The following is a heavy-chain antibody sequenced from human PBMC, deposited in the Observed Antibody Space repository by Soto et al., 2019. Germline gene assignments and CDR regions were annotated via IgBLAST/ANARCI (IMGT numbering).Heavy chain of an antibody. CDR2: ISYDGSNK. CDR3: AKDWGSPRFDP. Sequence: QVQLVESGGGVVQPGRSLRLSCAASGFTFSGYGMHWVRQAPGKGLEWVAIISYDGSNKYYADSVKGRFTISRDNSKKTLYLQMNSLRAEDTAVYYCAKDWGSPRFDPWGQGTLVTVSS. CDR1: GFTFSGYG. D-gene: IGHD3-16*01. V-gene: IGHV3-30*18. J-gene: IGHJ5*02.